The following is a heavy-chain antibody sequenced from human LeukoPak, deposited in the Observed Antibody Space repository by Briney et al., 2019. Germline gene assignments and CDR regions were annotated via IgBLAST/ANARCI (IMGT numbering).Heavy chain of an antibody. D-gene: IGHD1-1*01. CDR2: IRTYDDNA. CDR1: GYTFTSYG. Sequence: ASVKVSCKASGYTFTSYGIIWVRQAPGQGLEWMGGIRTYDDNANYAERLQGRVTMTTDTSTSTAYMELSSLTSDDTAVYYCARDRLDKIPELKHWGQGTLVTVSS. V-gene: IGHV1-18*01. J-gene: IGHJ1*01. CDR3: ARDRLDKIPELKH.